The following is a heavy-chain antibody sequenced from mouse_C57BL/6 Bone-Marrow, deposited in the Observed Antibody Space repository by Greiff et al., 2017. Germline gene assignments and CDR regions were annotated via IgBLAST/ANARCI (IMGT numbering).Heavy chain of an antibody. J-gene: IGHJ2*01. Sequence: VQLQQPGAELVMPGASVKLSCKASGYTFTSYWMHWVKQRPGQGLEWIGEIDPSDSYTNYNQKFKGKSTLTVDKSSSTAYMQLSSLTSADSAVYYFARERGFIATVVVPFDYWGQGTTRTVSS. CDR1: GYTFTSYW. V-gene: IGHV1-69*01. CDR2: IDPSDSYT. CDR3: ARERGFIATVVVPFDY. D-gene: IGHD1-1*01.